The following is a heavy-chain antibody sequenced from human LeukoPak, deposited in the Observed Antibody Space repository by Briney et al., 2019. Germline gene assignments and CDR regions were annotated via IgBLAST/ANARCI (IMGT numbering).Heavy chain of an antibody. CDR3: ASYGDYYFDY. V-gene: IGHV4-30-2*01. CDR2: IYHSGST. J-gene: IGHJ4*02. CDR1: GGSISSGGYS. D-gene: IGHD4-17*01. Sequence: PSQTLSLTCAVSGGSISSGGYSWSWIRQPPGKGLEWIGYIYHSGSTYYNPSLKSRVTISVDRSKNQFSLKLSSVTAAGTAVYYCASYGDYYFDYWGQGTLVTVSS.